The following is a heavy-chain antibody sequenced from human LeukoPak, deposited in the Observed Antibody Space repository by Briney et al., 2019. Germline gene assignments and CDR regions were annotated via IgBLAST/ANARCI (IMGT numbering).Heavy chain of an antibody. CDR1: GFTFSSYS. CDR2: INSGFST. CDR3: ARDRFDSGAGHPLFDS. D-gene: IGHD3-22*01. V-gene: IGHV3-23*01. Sequence: GGSLRLSCAGSGFTFSSYSMSWVRRPPGKGLEWVSAINSGFSTYYPDSVKGRFTISRDNSKNSLHLQMNSLTVEDTAVYYCARDRFDSGAGHPLFDSWGQGIQVTVSS. J-gene: IGHJ4*02.